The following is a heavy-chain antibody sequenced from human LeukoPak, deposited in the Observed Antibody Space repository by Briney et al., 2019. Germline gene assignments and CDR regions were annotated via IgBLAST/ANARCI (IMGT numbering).Heavy chain of an antibody. V-gene: IGHV3-64*01. Sequence: GGSLRLSCAASGFTFSSYAMHWVRQAPGKGLEYVSAISSNGGNTFYANSVKGRFTVSRDSSKSTLYLQMGSLRPEDTAVYYCARVPNSSGWSTFDYWGQGTLVTVSS. CDR2: ISSNGGNT. CDR1: GFTFSSYA. D-gene: IGHD6-19*01. CDR3: ARVPNSSGWSTFDY. J-gene: IGHJ4*02.